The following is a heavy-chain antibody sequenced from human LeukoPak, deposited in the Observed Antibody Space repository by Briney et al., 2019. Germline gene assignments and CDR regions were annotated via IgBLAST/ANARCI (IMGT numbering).Heavy chain of an antibody. CDR2: INPSGGST. CDR1: GYTFTTYF. D-gene: IGHD2-21*01. CDR3: ARVDTILWRSPPFDF. Sequence: ASVKVSCKASGYTFTTYFMHWVRQAPGQGLEWMAIINPSGGSTTYAQKFEGRITVTGDTSTSTVYLELSSLRSEDTAVYYCARVDTILWRSPPFDFWGQGTLVTVAS. J-gene: IGHJ4*02. V-gene: IGHV1-46*01.